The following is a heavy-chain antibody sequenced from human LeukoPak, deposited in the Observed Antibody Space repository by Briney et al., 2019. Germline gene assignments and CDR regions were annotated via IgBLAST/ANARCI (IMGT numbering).Heavy chain of an antibody. CDR3: AREITMMPDAFDI. CDR2: ISSSSSYI. V-gene: IGHV3-21*01. CDR1: GFTFSSYS. Sequence: PGGSLRLSCAASGFTFSSYSMNWVRQAPGKGLEWVSSISSSSSYIYYADSVKGRFTISRDNAKNSLYLQMNSLRAEDTAVYYCAREITMMPDAFDIWGQGTMVTVSS. D-gene: IGHD3-22*01. J-gene: IGHJ3*02.